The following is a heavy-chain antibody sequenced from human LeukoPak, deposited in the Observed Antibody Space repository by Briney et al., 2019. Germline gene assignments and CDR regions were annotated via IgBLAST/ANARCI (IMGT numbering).Heavy chain of an antibody. Sequence: CKAXGYTFTSYYMHWVRQAPGQGLEWMGIINPSGGSTIYAQKFQGRVTMTRDTSTSTVYMELSSLRSEDTAVYYCARDRIVGAPMHRYNWFDPWGQGTLVTVSS. CDR1: GYTFTSYY. D-gene: IGHD1-26*01. CDR3: ARDRIVGAPMHRYNWFDP. CDR2: INPSGGST. V-gene: IGHV1-46*01. J-gene: IGHJ5*02.